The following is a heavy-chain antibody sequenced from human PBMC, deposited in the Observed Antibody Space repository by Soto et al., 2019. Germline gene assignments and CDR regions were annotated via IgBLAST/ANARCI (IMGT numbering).Heavy chain of an antibody. CDR1: GYSISSSNW. Sequence: QVQLQESGPGLVKPSDTLSLTCTVSGYSISSSNWWGWIRQPPGKGLEWIGYIYYSGTTYYNPSLKSRVTMSVDTSKNHFSLKLTSVTAVDTAVYYCARREIQGPIDYWGQGTLVTVSS. V-gene: IGHV4-28*01. J-gene: IGHJ4*02. CDR3: ARREIQGPIDY. CDR2: IYYSGTT. D-gene: IGHD1-26*01.